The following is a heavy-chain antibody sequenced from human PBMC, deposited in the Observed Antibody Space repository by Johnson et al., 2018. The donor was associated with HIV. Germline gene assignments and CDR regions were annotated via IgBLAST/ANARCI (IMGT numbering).Heavy chain of an antibody. J-gene: IGHJ3*01. Sequence: VQLVESGGGLVQPGGSLRLYCAASGFTFSSYDMHWVRQATGKGLEWVSAIGTAGDTYYPGSVKGRFTISRENAKNSLYLQMNSLRVDDTAVYYCARDESFRGYALTALDVWGQGTMVIVSS. D-gene: IGHD3-10*01. CDR1: GFTFSSYD. CDR3: ARDESFRGYALTALDV. CDR2: IGTAGDT. V-gene: IGHV3-13*01.